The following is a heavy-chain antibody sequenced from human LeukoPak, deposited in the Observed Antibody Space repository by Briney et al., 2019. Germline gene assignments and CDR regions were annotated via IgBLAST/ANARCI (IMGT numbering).Heavy chain of an antibody. CDR2: INTDGSST. V-gene: IGHV3-74*01. Sequence: GGSLRLSCAASGFTFSSYEMSWVRQAPGKGLVWVSRINTDGSSTSYADSVKGRFTISRDNAKNTLYLQMNSLRAEDTAVYYCARVKPIAVAGSPDYWGQGTLVTVSS. CDR3: ARVKPIAVAGSPDY. J-gene: IGHJ4*02. D-gene: IGHD6-19*01. CDR1: GFTFSSYE.